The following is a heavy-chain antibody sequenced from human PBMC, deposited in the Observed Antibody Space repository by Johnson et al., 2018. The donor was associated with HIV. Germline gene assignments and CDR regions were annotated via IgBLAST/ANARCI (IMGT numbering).Heavy chain of an antibody. J-gene: IGHJ3*01. V-gene: IGHV3-66*02. CDR3: VKDSDTYYYGSGDAFDV. CDR2: IYPGGTT. CDR1: GFTVSSNY. Sequence: VQLVESGGGLVQPGGSLRLSCAASGFTVSSNYMSWVRQAPEKGLEWVSVIYPGGTTVPADSVKGRFTISRDNSKNTLHLQMSSLRAEDTALYYCVKDSDTYYYGSGDAFDVWGQGTMVTVSS. D-gene: IGHD3-10*01.